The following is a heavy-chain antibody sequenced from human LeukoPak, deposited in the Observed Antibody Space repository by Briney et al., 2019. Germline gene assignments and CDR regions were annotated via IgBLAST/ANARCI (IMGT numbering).Heavy chain of an antibody. D-gene: IGHD3-22*01. V-gene: IGHV3-30-3*01. Sequence: PGGSLRLSCAASGFTFSSYGMNCVRQAPGKGLEWVTLISHDAVDQSYADSVKGRFTISRDNSKNTLYLQMNSLGVEDTAVYYCARDSHSSGSYSWIDYWGLGTLVTVSS. CDR3: ARDSHSSGSYSWIDY. CDR1: GFTFSSYG. CDR2: ISHDAVDQ. J-gene: IGHJ4*02.